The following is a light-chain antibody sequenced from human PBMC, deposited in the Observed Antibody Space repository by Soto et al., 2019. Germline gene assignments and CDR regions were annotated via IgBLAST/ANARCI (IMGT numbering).Light chain of an antibody. V-gene: IGKV1-17*01. CDR1: QGIGNH. CDR3: LQHDTHPWT. CDR2: SAS. J-gene: IGKJ1*01. Sequence: DIQMTQSPSSLSASVGDRVTITCRASQGIGNHLDWYQQKPGKVPQRLVYSASSLHTGVTSRFSGSGSGTEFTLTISSLQPEDFATYYCLQHDTHPWTFGQGTKVEIK.